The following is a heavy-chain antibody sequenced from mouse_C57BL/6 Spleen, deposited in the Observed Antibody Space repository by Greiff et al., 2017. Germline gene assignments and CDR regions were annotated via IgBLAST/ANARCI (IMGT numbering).Heavy chain of an antibody. J-gene: IGHJ1*03. D-gene: IGHD2-10*01. V-gene: IGHV1-18*01. CDR2: INPNNGGT. CDR3: AKTAYCWYFDV. Sequence: VQLQQSGPELVKPGASVKIPCKASGYTFTDYNMDWVKQSHGKSLEWIGDINPNNGGTIYNQKFKGKATLTVDKSSSTAYMELRSLTSEDTAVYYCAKTAYCWYFDVWGTGTTVTVSS. CDR1: GYTFTDYN.